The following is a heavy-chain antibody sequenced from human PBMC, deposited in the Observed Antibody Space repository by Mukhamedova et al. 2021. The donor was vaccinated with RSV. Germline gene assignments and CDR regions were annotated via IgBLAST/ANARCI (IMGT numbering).Heavy chain of an antibody. J-gene: IGHJ4*02. CDR2: IYYSGST. D-gene: IGHD1-26*01. V-gene: IGHV4-59*13. CDR3: ARGGDIVGATWVDY. Sequence: GKGLEWIGYIYYSGSTNYNPSLKSRVTISVDTSKNQFSLKLSSVTAADTAVYYCARGGDIVGATWVDYWGQGTLVTVSS.